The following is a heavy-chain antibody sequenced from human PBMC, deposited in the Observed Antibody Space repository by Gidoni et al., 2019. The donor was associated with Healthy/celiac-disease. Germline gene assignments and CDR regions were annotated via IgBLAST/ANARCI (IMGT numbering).Heavy chain of an antibody. D-gene: IGHD4-4*01. Sequence: ELLLVESGGGLVQPGGSLRLSCAASGFTFSSYRMNWVRQAPGKGLEWVSYISSSSSAIYYADSVKGRFTISRDNAKNSLYLHMNSLRDEDTAVYYCARDGSAYTADYWGQGTLVTVSS. CDR3: ARDGSAYTADY. V-gene: IGHV3-48*02. CDR1: GFTFSSYR. CDR2: ISSSSSAI. J-gene: IGHJ4*02.